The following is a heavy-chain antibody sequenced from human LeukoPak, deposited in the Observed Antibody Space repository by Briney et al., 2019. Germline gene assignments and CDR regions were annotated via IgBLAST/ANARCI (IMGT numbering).Heavy chain of an antibody. CDR2: IHHSGST. D-gene: IGHD3-22*01. CDR1: GYSISSGYY. J-gene: IGHJ5*01. Sequence: SETLSLTCSVSGYSISSGYYWGWIRQPPGKGLEWIGSIHHSGSTYYNLSLKSRVTISVDTSKNQVSLKLDSVTAADTAVYYCARAPFEYYDSSGYPTWFDSWGQGTLVTVSS. CDR3: ARAPFEYYDSSGYPTWFDS. V-gene: IGHV4-38-2*02.